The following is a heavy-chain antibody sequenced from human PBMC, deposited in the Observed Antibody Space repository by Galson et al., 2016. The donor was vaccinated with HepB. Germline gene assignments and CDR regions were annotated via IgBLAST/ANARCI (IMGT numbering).Heavy chain of an antibody. D-gene: IGHD4-23*01. CDR2: ISIDGSIK. Sequence: SLRLSCAASGFTFSSSAMHWVRQAPGKGLEWVAAISIDGSIKYHAGSVTGRFTISRDNSRNTLFLEMNSLRVEDTAVYYCAKPLHPSSRWYFDFWGQGILVTVSS. J-gene: IGHJ4*02. V-gene: IGHV3-30*18. CDR3: AKPLHPSSRWYFDF. CDR1: GFTFSSSA.